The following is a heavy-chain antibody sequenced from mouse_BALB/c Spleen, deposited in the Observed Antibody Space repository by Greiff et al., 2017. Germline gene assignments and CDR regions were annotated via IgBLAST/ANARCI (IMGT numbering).Heavy chain of an antibody. CDR2: IYPGDGDT. CDR3: ARRWDGGFDD. Sequence: QVQLQQSGAELVRPGSSVKISCTASGYAFSSYWMNWVKQRPGQGLEWIGQIYPGDGDTNYNGKFKGKATLTADKSSSTAYMQLSSLTSEDSAVYFGARRWDGGFDDWGQGTTLTVSS. CDR1: GYAFSSYW. V-gene: IGHV1-80*01. D-gene: IGHD4-1*01. J-gene: IGHJ2*01.